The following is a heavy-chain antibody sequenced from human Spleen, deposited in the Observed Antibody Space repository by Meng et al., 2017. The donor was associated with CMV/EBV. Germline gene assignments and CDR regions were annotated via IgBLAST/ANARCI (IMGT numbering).Heavy chain of an antibody. V-gene: IGHV4-39*07. D-gene: IGHD7-27*01. CDR2: IYYSGTT. CDR3: ARDWGSGYHFDY. Sequence: SETLSLTCTVSGGSISSTTTYYWGWIRQPPGQGLEWIGTIYYSGTTYYNPSLTGRVTISVDTSKKQFSLNLSSVTAADTAVYYCARDWGSGYHFDYWGQGTLVTVSS. J-gene: IGHJ4*02. CDR1: GGSISSTTTYY.